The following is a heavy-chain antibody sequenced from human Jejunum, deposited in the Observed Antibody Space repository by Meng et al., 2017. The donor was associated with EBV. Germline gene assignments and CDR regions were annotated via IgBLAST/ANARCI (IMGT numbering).Heavy chain of an antibody. V-gene: IGHV1-8*01. CDR2: MNPSSDDT. CDR3: ARAVGAAGSMVNFDY. Sequence: QGQLVQSGDEVKKPGASVKVSCKASGYPFTSNDINWVRQATGQGLEWIGWMNPSSDDTGFAQKFQGRVTVTRDNSINTAYMELSSLTSDDTAVYYCARAVGAAGSMVNFDYWGQGTLVTVSS. J-gene: IGHJ4*02. CDR1: GYPFTSND. D-gene: IGHD6-13*01.